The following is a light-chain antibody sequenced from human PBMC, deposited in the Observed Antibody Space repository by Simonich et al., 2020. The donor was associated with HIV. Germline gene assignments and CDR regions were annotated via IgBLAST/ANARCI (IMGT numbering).Light chain of an antibody. CDR2: DVN. CDR3: SSYTSSNTWV. J-gene: IGLJ3*02. Sequence: QSALTQPASVSGSPGQSRTISCTGTSSEVGGYNYVSWYQQHPGKAPKVMISDVNKRPSGVSDRFSGSKSGNTASLAISGLQAEDEAYYYCSSYTSSNTWVFGGGTSLTVL. V-gene: IGLV2-14*01. CDR1: SSEVGGYNY.